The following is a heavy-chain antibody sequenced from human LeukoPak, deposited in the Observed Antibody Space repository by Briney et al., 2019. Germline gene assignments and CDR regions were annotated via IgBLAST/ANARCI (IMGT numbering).Heavy chain of an antibody. CDR3: ARRAGFRAFDI. Sequence: PSETLSLTCTVSGGSISSSSYYWGWIRQPPGKGLEWIGNIFYTGSTYYNSSLKSRVTISVDTSKNQFSLKVSSVTAADTAVYYCARRAGFRAFDIWGQGTMVTVPS. CDR2: IFYTGST. CDR1: GGSISSSSYY. V-gene: IGHV4-39*01. J-gene: IGHJ3*02.